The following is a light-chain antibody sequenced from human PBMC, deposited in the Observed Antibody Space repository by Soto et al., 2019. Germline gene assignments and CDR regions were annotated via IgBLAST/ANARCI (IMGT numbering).Light chain of an antibody. CDR1: QSVSNY. V-gene: IGKV3-11*01. CDR3: QQRSDLPLT. Sequence: EIVLTQSPATLSLAPGERATRSCRASQSVSNYLAWYQQRPGHAPMLLIYDASNSATSVPARFSGSGSGTDFTLTITSLEPEDVAVYYRQQRSDLPLTFGGGTKVEIK. J-gene: IGKJ4*01. CDR2: DAS.